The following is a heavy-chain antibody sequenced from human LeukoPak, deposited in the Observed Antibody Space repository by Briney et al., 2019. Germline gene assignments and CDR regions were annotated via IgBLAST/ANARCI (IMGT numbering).Heavy chain of an antibody. J-gene: IGHJ4*02. Sequence: GGSLRLSCVVSGLTFSSYSMNWVRQAPGKGLEWVSYISSSSSPIYDSDSVKGRFTISRDNAKNALYLQMNSLRAEDTGVYFCARGPTLPFWGQGTLVTASS. V-gene: IGHV3-48*04. CDR3: ARGPTLPF. CDR2: ISSSSSPI. CDR1: GLTFSSYS.